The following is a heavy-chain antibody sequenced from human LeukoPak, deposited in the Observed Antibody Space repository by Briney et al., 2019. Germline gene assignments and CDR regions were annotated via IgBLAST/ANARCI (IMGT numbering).Heavy chain of an antibody. J-gene: IGHJ4*02. D-gene: IGHD6-13*01. CDR1: GFTFSSYA. CDR2: ISYDGSNK. CDR3: ARSKRVIRSSWHGPFDY. Sequence: GGSLRLSCAASGFTFSSYAMHWVRQAPGKGLEWVAVISYDGSNKYYADSVKGRFTISRDNSKNTLYLQMNGLRAEDTAVYYCARSKRVIRSSWHGPFDYWGQGTLVTVSS. V-gene: IGHV3-30-3*01.